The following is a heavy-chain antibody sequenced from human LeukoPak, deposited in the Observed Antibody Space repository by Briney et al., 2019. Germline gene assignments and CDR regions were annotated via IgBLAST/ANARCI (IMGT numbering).Heavy chain of an antibody. CDR3: ARKSRGNYFDY. J-gene: IGHJ4*02. V-gene: IGHV4-38-2*01. Sequence: PSETLSLTCAVSGNSISNTYYWGWIRQPPGKELEWIGSIYNSGSTHYNPSLKSRVTISVDTSKNQFSLKLSSVTAADTAVYYCARKSRGNYFDYWGQGTLVTVSS. CDR2: IYNSGST. CDR1: GNSISNTYY.